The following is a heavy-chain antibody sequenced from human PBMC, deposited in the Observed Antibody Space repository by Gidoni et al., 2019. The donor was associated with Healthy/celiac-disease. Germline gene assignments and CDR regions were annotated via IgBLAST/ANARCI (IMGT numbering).Heavy chain of an antibody. D-gene: IGHD6-6*01. Sequence: EVQLLESGGGLVQPGGSLSRSCCASEFTFSSYSMSWVRQAPGKGLEGVSAMSGSGGSTYYADSVKGRFTISRDNSKNTLYLQMNSLRAEDTAVYYCAKGGGIAARLEAFDIWGQGTMVTVSS. CDR2: MSGSGGST. CDR3: AKGGGIAARLEAFDI. CDR1: EFTFSSYS. J-gene: IGHJ3*02. V-gene: IGHV3-23*01.